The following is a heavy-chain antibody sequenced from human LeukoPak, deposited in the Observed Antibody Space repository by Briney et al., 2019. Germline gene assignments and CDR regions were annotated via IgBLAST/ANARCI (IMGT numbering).Heavy chain of an antibody. CDR2: INPSGGST. D-gene: IGHD1-14*01. J-gene: IGHJ4*02. Sequence: ASVKVSCKASGYTFTSYYIHWVRQAPGQGLEWMGIINPSGGSTSYAQKFQGRVTMTRDTSTSTVYMELSSLRSEDTVVYYCAQGRTSEERYFDYWGQGTLVPVSS. V-gene: IGHV1-46*01. CDR3: AQGRTSEERYFDY. CDR1: GYTFTSYY.